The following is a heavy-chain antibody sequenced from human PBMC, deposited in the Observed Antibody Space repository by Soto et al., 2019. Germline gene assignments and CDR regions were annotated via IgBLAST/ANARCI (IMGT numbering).Heavy chain of an antibody. CDR2: IYFNGNI. V-gene: IGHV4-31*03. Sequence: QVQLQESGPGLVKPSETLSLTCSVSGGSLTSGGSCWSRIRQHPGKGLEWIGYIYFNGNIYYNPSLRSRVTVSVDTSKNQFSAKLRSVTAAHTAVYFCAHYDYGAEGFRRWFDNWGQGILVTVS. J-gene: IGHJ5*02. D-gene: IGHD4-17*01. CDR3: AHYDYGAEGFRRWFDN. CDR1: GGSLTSGGSC.